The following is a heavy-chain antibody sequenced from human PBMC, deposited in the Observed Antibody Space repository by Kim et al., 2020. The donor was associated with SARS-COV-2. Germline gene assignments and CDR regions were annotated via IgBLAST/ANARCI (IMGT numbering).Heavy chain of an antibody. Sequence: NYIPPFQGHVTISADKSISTAYLQWSSLKASDTAMYYCARLNFYTSCHDYWGQGTLVTVSS. D-gene: IGHD2-2*01. J-gene: IGHJ4*02. CDR3: ARLNFYTSCHDY. V-gene: IGHV5-10-1*01.